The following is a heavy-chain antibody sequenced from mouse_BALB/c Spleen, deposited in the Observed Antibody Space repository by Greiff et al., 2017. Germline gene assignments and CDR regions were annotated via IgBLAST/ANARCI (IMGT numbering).Heavy chain of an antibody. V-gene: IGHV1S81*02. J-gene: IGHJ3*01. CDR2: INPSNGGT. D-gene: IGHD2-14*01. CDR3: TGEGYDGGEFAY. Sequence: VQLQQSGAELVKPGASVKLSCKASGYTFTSYYMYWVKQRPGQGLEWIGEINPSNGGTNFNEKFKSKATLTVDKSSSTAYMQLSSLTSEDSAVYYCTGEGYDGGEFAYWGQGTLVTVSA. CDR1: GYTFTSYY.